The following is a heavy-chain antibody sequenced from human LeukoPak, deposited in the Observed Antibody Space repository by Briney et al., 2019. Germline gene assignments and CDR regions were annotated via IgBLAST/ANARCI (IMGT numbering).Heavy chain of an antibody. J-gene: IGHJ4*02. CDR3: ARRYCSSTSCYYFDY. V-gene: IGHV1-2*02. Sequence: ASVKVSCKASGYTFTDYYMHWVRQAPGQGLEWMGWISPNSAGTNYAQNFQGRVTMTRDTSINTAYMELTRLRSDDTAVYYCARRYCSSTSCYYFDYWGQGTLVTVSS. D-gene: IGHD2-2*01. CDR1: GYTFTDYY. CDR2: ISPNSAGT.